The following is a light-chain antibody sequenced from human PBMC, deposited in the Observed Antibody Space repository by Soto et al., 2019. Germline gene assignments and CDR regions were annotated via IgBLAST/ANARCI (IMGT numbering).Light chain of an antibody. V-gene: IGKV3-20*01. Sequence: EIVVTQSPGTLSLSPGESATLSCRASQSVSSNYLAWYQQKPGQAPRLLIYGASSRATGIPDRFSGSGSGTDFTLTISRLEPEDFVVYYCQQYGSSPPLTFGGGTKVEIK. J-gene: IGKJ4*01. CDR3: QQYGSSPPLT. CDR1: QSVSSNY. CDR2: GAS.